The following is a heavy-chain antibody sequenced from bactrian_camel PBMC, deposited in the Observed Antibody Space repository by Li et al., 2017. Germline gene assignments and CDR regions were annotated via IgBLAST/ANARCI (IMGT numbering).Heavy chain of an antibody. CDR3: TAGNQRVTSQCYSATY. V-gene: IGHV3S42*01. CDR1: GFSHSSYS. D-gene: IGHD1*01. Sequence: DVQLVESGGGSVQAGGSLRLSCAASGFSHSSYSMAWFRQAPGKELEGVAAMDSTGGTTIADSVKGRFSISRDNAKNTLYLQMSNLKPEDTAMYYCTAGNQRVTSQCYSATYRGQGTQVTVS. J-gene: IGHJ4*01. CDR2: MDSTGGTT.